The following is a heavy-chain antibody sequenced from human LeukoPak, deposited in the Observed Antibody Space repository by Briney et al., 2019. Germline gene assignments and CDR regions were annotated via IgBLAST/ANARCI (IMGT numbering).Heavy chain of an antibody. CDR3: AKGGIAAAGMGDYFDY. CDR2: ISWNSGSI. CDR1: GFTFDDYA. Sequence: PGGSLRLSCAASGFTFDDYAMHWVRQAPGKGLEWVSGISWNSGSIGYADSVKGRFTISRDNAKNSLYLQMNSLRAEDTALYYCAKGGIAAAGMGDYFDYWGQGTLVTVSS. V-gene: IGHV3-9*01. D-gene: IGHD6-13*01. J-gene: IGHJ4*02.